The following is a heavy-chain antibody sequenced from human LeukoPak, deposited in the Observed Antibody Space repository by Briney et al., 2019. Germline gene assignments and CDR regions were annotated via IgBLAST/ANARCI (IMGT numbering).Heavy chain of an antibody. CDR2: ISSSGSTI. CDR3: ARGHNGYSYYYYGMDV. Sequence: GGSLRLSCAASGFTFSSYGMRWVRQAPGKGLEWVSYISSSGSTIYYADSVKGRFTISRDNARNSLYLQMNSLRAEDTAVYYCARGHNGYSYYYYGMDVWGKGTTVTASS. CDR1: GFTFSSYG. D-gene: IGHD5-18*01. V-gene: IGHV3-48*04. J-gene: IGHJ6*04.